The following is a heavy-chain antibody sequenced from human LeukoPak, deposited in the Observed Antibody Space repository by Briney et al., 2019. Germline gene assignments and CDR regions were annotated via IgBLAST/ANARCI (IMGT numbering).Heavy chain of an antibody. J-gene: IGHJ4*02. CDR1: GFTFSSYW. CDR2: IKQDGSEK. Sequence: PGGSLRLSCAASGFTFSSYWMSWVRQAPGKGLEWVANIKQDGSEKYYVDSVKGRFTISRDNAKNSPYLQMNSLRAEDTAVYYCARVSIAAAGTFCYSDYWGQGTLVTVSS. D-gene: IGHD6-13*01. V-gene: IGHV3-7*04. CDR3: ARVSIAAAGTFCYSDY.